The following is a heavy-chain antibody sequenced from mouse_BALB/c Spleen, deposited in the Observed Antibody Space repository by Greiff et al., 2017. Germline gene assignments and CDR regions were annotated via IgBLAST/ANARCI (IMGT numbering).Heavy chain of an antibody. Sequence: VQLQQSGAELVRPGASVKLSCKASGYTFTSYWINWVKQRPGQGLEWIGNIYPSDSYTNYNQKFKDKATLTVDKSSSTAYMQLSSPTSEDSAVYYCTRGGSSPMDYWGQGTSVTVSS. CDR2: IYPSDSYT. J-gene: IGHJ4*01. CDR1: GYTFTSYW. D-gene: IGHD1-1*01. CDR3: TRGGSSPMDY. V-gene: IGHV1-69*02.